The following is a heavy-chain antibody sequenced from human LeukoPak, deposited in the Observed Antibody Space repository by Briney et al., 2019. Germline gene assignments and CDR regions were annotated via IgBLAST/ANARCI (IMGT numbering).Heavy chain of an antibody. CDR2: IWHDGSNK. CDR3: ATGGSGDTATVSY. V-gene: IGHV3-30*02. D-gene: IGHD5-18*01. Sequence: GGSLRLSCAASGFTFSSYVMHWVRLAPGKGLEWLAVIWHDGSNKYYADSVKGRFTISRDNSKNTLYLQLNSLRAEDTAVYFCATGGSGDTATVSYWGQGTLVTVSS. CDR1: GFTFSSYV. J-gene: IGHJ4*02.